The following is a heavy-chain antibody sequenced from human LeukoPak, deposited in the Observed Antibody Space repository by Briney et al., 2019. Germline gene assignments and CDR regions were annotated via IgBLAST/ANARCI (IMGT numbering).Heavy chain of an antibody. V-gene: IGHV4-31*03. D-gene: IGHD4-23*01. CDR3: ARDQGAYGGFDY. CDR2: IYYSGST. Sequence: SGTLSLTCTVSGGSISSGGYHWSWIRQHPGKGLEWIGYIYYSGSTYYNPSLKSRVTISVDTSKNQFSLKLSSVTAADTAVYYCARDQGAYGGFDYWGQGTLVTVSS. CDR1: GGSISSGGYH. J-gene: IGHJ4*02.